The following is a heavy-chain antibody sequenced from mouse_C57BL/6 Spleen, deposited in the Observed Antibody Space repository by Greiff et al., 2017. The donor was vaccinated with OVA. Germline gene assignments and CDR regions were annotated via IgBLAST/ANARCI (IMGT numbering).Heavy chain of an antibody. CDR3: ARMRYAN. CDR2: IDPSDSYT. D-gene: IGHD1-1*01. Sequence: QVQLQQPGAELVKPGASVKLSCKASGYTFTSYWMQWVKQRPGQGLEWIGEIDPSDSYTNYNQKFKGKATLTVDTSSSTAYMQLSSLTSEDSAVYYCARMRYANWGKGTLVTVSA. CDR1: GYTFTSYW. V-gene: IGHV1-50*01. J-gene: IGHJ3*01.